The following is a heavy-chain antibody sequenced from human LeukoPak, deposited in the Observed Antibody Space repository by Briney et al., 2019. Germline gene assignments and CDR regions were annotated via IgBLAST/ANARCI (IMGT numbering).Heavy chain of an antibody. D-gene: IGHD5-12*01. Sequence: SETLSLTCTVSGGSISSYYWSWIRQPPGKGLEWIGYIYYTGSTNYNPSLKSRVTISVDTSKNQFSLKLSSVTAADTAMYYCARVSGYDWESFYDYWGQGSLVTVSS. CDR1: GGSISSYY. CDR3: ARVSGYDWESFYDY. V-gene: IGHV4-59*01. CDR2: IYYTGST. J-gene: IGHJ4*02.